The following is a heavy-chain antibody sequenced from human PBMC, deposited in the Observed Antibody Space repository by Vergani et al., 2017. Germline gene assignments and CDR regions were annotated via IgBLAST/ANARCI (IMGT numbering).Heavy chain of an antibody. CDR3: ATRDGYNCFDY. CDR2: IYYSGTT. D-gene: IGHD5-24*01. Sequence: QVQLQESGPGLVKPSETLSLTCTVSGGSISSYYWSWIRQPPGKGLEWIGYIYYSGTTYYNPSLKSRVTISVDTSKNQFSLKLSSVTAADTAVYYCATRDGYNCFDYWGQGTLVTVSS. V-gene: IGHV4-59*12. J-gene: IGHJ4*02. CDR1: GGSISSYY.